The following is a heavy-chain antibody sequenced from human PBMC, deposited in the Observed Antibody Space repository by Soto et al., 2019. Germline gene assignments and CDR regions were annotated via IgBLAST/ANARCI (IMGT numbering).Heavy chain of an antibody. CDR1: GFTFNRYW. Sequence: EVQLVEFGGGLVQPGGSLRLSCAVSGFTFNRYWMTWVRQAPGKGLEWVANMNQDGSEKYYVDSVKGRFTISRDNAKNSLYPKMSCLRGEDTAVYYCARGGELWFGASYFDYGGQGSLFTVSS. J-gene: IGHJ4*02. CDR2: MNQDGSEK. CDR3: ARGGELWFGASYFDY. V-gene: IGHV3-7*04. D-gene: IGHD3-10*01.